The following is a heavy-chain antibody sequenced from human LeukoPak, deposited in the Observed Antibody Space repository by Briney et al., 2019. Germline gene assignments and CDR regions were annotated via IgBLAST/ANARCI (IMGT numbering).Heavy chain of an antibody. CDR2: MNPNSGNT. V-gene: IGHV1-8*01. Sequence: ASVKVSCKASGYTFTSYDINWVRQATGQGLEWMGWMNPNSGNTGYAQKFQGRVTMTRDTSISTAYMELSRLRSDDTAVYYCARDQAGAAAGTWFDPWGQGTLVTVSS. CDR3: ARDQAGAAAGTWFDP. CDR1: GYTFTSYD. J-gene: IGHJ5*02. D-gene: IGHD6-13*01.